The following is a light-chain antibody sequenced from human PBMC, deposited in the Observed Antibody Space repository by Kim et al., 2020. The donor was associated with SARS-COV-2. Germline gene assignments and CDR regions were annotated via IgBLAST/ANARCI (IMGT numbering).Light chain of an antibody. V-gene: IGKV2-28*01. J-gene: IGKJ4*01. Sequence: DIVMTQSPLSLPVTPGEPASISCRSSQSLLHSNGYNYLDWYLQKPGQSPQVLIYLGSNRASGVPDRISGSGSGTDFTLKISRVEAEDVGVYYCMQALQIPLTFGGGTTVDIK. CDR3: MQALQIPLT. CDR1: QSLLHSNGYNY. CDR2: LGS.